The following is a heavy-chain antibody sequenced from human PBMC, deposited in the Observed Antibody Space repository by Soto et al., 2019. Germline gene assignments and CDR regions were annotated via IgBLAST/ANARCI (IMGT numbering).Heavy chain of an antibody. J-gene: IGHJ4*02. CDR2: IRCYNGDT. CDR3: ARVGSSSSPIDF. CDR1: GYTFTTYG. V-gene: IGHV1-18*01. Sequence: DLLVQSGAEVKKPGASVKVSCTASGYTFTTYGISWVRQAPGQGLEWMGWIRCYNGDTNYAQRLQDRVTMTTDTSTSTAYLELRNLKSDDTAMYYCARVGSSSSPIDFWGQGTLVTVSS. D-gene: IGHD6-6*01.